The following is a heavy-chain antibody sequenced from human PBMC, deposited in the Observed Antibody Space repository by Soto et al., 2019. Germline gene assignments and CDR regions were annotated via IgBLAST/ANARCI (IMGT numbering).Heavy chain of an antibody. J-gene: IGHJ2*01. D-gene: IGHD3-10*01. CDR2: IIPIFGTA. Sequence: QVQLVQSGAEVKKPGSSVKVSCKASGGTFSSYAISWVRQAPGQGLEWMGGIIPIFGTANYAQKFQGRVTITADESTSTAYMGLSSLRSEDTAVYYCARDRGGREMTYWYFDLWGRGTLVTVSS. V-gene: IGHV1-69*12. CDR1: GGTFSSYA. CDR3: ARDRGGREMTYWYFDL.